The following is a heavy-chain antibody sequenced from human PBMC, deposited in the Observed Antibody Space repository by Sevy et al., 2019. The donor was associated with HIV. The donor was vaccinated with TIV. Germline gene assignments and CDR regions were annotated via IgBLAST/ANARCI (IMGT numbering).Heavy chain of an antibody. J-gene: IGHJ4*02. D-gene: IGHD2-2*01. CDR2: ISSSSSYI. CDR3: ARDLKYCSSASCYSPIDY. Sequence: GGSLRLSCAASGFTFSSYSMNWVRQAPGKGLEWVSSISSSSSYIFYADSVKGRFTVSRYNAENSLHLQMNSLRAEDTAVYYCARDLKYCSSASCYSPIDYWGQGTLVTVSS. V-gene: IGHV3-21*01. CDR1: GFTFSSYS.